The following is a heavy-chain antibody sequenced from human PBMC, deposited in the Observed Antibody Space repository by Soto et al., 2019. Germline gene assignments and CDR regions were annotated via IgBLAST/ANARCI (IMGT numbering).Heavy chain of an antibody. V-gene: IGHV1-24*01. D-gene: IGHD2-2*01. CDR1: GYTLTELS. CDR3: ATVNPQGVPAACRHYYYNYIDA. CDR2: FDPEDGET. J-gene: IGHJ6*03. Sequence: ASVKVSCKVSGYTLTELSMHWVRQAPGKGLEWMGGFDPEDGETIYAQKFQGRVTMTEDTSTDTAYMELSSLRSEDTAVYYCATVNPQGVPAACRHYYYNYIDAWGQGTPVTVSS.